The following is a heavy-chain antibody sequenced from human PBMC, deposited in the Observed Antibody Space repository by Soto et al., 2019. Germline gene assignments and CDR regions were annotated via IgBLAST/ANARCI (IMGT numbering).Heavy chain of an antibody. V-gene: IGHV4-31*03. CDR1: GGSISSGGYY. Sequence: SETLSLTCTVSGGSISSGGYYWSWIRQHPGKGLEWIGYIYYSGSTYYNPSLKSRVTISVDTSKNQFSLKLSSVTAADTAVYYCARGRSGFGEDAFDIWGQGTMVTV. D-gene: IGHD3-10*01. CDR3: ARGRSGFGEDAFDI. CDR2: IYYSGST. J-gene: IGHJ3*02.